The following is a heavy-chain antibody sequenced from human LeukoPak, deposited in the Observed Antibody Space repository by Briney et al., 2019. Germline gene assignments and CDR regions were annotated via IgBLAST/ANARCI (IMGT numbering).Heavy chain of an antibody. D-gene: IGHD2-15*01. J-gene: IGHJ4*02. V-gene: IGHV4-39*01. CDR3: ARVVXXXVDY. Sequence: SLTXTVSGGSIXXXXYYWXXXXQXXGXGLXWIGSIYYSGSTYYNPSLKSRVTISVDTSKNQFSLKLSSVTAADTAVYYCARVVXXXVDYWGQGTXXXXXX. CDR2: IYYSGST. CDR1: GGSIXXXXYY.